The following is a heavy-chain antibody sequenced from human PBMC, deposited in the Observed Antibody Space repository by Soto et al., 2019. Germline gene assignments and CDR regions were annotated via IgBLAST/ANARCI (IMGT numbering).Heavy chain of an antibody. D-gene: IGHD3-16*01. J-gene: IGHJ6*02. CDR2: ISGSGGST. CDR1: GVTCSSYA. V-gene: IGHV3-23*01. CDR3: AKGAHTNYFYYGMDV. Sequence: GGSLRLSCAAAGVTCSSYAMSWVRQAPGKGLEWDSAISGSGGSTYYADSVRGRFTISRDNSKNTLYLQMNSLSDEDTAVYYCAKGAHTNYFYYGMDVWGQGTTVTVSS.